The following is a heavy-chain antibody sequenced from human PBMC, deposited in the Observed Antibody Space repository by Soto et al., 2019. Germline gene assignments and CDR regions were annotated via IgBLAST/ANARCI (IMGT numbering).Heavy chain of an antibody. Sequence: PGGSLRLSCAASGFTFSSYGMHWVRQAPGKGLEWVAVISYDGSKKYYADSGKGRFTISRDNSKNTLYLQMNSLRAEDTAVYYCARARVELLDYWGQGNLVTVSS. CDR2: ISYDGSKK. V-gene: IGHV3-30*03. J-gene: IGHJ4*02. CDR3: ARARVELLDY. CDR1: GFTFSSYG. D-gene: IGHD1-7*01.